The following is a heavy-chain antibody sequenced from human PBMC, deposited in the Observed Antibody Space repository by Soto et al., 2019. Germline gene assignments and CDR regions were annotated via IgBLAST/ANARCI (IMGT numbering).Heavy chain of an antibody. CDR2: IYPGDSDT. Sequence: GESLKISCKGSGYSFTSYWIGWVRQMPWKGLEWMGIIYPGDSDTRYSPSFQGQVTISADKSISTAYLQWSSLKASDTAMYYCARHLSHYDFWSGYSPNWFDPWGQGTQVTVSS. J-gene: IGHJ5*02. CDR1: GYSFTSYW. V-gene: IGHV5-51*01. D-gene: IGHD3-3*01. CDR3: ARHLSHYDFWSGYSPNWFDP.